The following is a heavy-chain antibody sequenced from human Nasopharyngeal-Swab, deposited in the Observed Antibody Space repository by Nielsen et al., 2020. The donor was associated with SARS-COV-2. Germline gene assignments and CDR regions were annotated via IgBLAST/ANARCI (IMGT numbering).Heavy chain of an antibody. CDR3: ARDVASGFGELFPLLRGLDI. Sequence: GGSLRLSCAASGFTINSFAMHWVRQAPGKGLEWVAAISYDGNNKYYADSVKGRFTISRDNSKNTVYLQMNSLRPEDTAVYYCARDVASGFGELFPLLRGLDIWGHGTTVTVSS. V-gene: IGHV3-30-3*01. D-gene: IGHD3-10*01. CDR2: ISYDGNNK. CDR1: GFTINSFA. J-gene: IGHJ6*02.